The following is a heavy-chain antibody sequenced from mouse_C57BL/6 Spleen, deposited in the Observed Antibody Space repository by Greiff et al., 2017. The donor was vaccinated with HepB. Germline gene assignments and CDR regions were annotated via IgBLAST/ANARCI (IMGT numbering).Heavy chain of an antibody. CDR2: IYPGDGDT. CDR1: GYAFSSSW. V-gene: IGHV1-82*01. J-gene: IGHJ2*01. D-gene: IGHD1-1*01. CDR3: ARRYSPLDFDY. Sequence: QVQLQQSGPELVKPGASVKISCKASGYAFSSSWMNWVKQRPGKGLEWIGRIYPGDGDTNYNGKFKGKATLTADKSSSTAYMQLSSLTSEDSAVYVCARRYSPLDFDYWGQGTTLTVSS.